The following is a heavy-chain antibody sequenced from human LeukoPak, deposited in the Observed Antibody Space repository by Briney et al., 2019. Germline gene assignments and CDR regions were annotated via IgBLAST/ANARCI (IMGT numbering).Heavy chain of an antibody. CDR1: GGSISGYY. CDR2: IYYSGST. Sequence: SETLSLTCAVSGGSISGYYWSWIRQPPGKGLEWIGYIYYSGSTNYNPSLKSRVTISVDTSKNQFSLKLSSVTDADTAVHYCARNKNDGDYRYYYYYGMDVWGQGTTVTVSS. V-gene: IGHV4-59*12. CDR3: ARNKNDGDYRYYYYYGMDV. D-gene: IGHD4-17*01. J-gene: IGHJ6*02.